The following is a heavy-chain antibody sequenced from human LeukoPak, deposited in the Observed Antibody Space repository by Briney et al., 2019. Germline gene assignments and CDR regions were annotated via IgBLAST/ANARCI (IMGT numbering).Heavy chain of an antibody. CDR1: GYTFTGHY. J-gene: IGHJ4*02. CDR3: ARDVYYYGSGTSPDF. Sequence: ASVRVSCKASGYTFTGHYMHWVRQAPGQGLEWMGWINPNTGGTNHAQKFQGRVTMTRDTSFNTAYMELSSLRSDDTAVYYCARDVYYYGSGTSPDFWGQGTLVTVSS. CDR2: INPNTGGT. V-gene: IGHV1-2*02. D-gene: IGHD3-10*01.